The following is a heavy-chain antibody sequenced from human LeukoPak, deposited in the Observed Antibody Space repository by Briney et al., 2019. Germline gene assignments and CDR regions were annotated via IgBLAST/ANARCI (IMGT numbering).Heavy chain of an antibody. Sequence: PGGSLRLSCAASGFTFDDYSMSWVRQAPGKGLEWVSGINWNGGSTGYADSVEGRFTISRDNAKNSLYLQMNSLRAEDTALYYCARDQGSSWDDAFDIWGQGTMVTVSS. CDR2: INWNGGST. D-gene: IGHD6-13*01. CDR1: GFTFDDYS. J-gene: IGHJ3*02. V-gene: IGHV3-20*04. CDR3: ARDQGSSWDDAFDI.